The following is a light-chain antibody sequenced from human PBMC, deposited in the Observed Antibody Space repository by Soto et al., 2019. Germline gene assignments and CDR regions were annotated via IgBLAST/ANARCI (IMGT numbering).Light chain of an antibody. V-gene: IGKV1-6*01. J-gene: IGKJ1*01. Sequence: AIQMTQSPSSLSASVGDRVTITCRASQGIRDAVAWYQQKQGKAPMVLIYDASSLSSGVPSRFSGSRSGTDFTLTISSLQPEDFATYYCLQDHSYPWTFGQGTKVEVK. CDR1: QGIRDA. CDR3: LQDHSYPWT. CDR2: DAS.